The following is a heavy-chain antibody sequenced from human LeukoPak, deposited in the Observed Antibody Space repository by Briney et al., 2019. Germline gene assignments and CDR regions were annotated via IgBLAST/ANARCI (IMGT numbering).Heavy chain of an antibody. CDR2: IYYSGST. D-gene: IGHD6-13*01. CDR3: ASLAAAGNY. J-gene: IGHJ4*02. CDR1: GGSINNYW. V-gene: IGHV4-59*12. Sequence: SETLSLTCSVSGGSINNYWWNWIRQPPGKGLEWIGYIYYSGSTSYNPSLKSRLTISVDTSLNQFSLKLSSVTAADTAVYYCASLAAAGNYWGQGTLVTVSS.